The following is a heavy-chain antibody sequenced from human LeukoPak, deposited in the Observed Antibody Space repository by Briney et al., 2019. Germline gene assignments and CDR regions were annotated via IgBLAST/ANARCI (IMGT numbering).Heavy chain of an antibody. J-gene: IGHJ4*02. CDR2: INPNSGDT. CDR3: AREREREGYSSSRMFDY. Sequence: ASVNVSCKASGYTFTAYFMHWVRQAPGQGLEWMGRINPNSGDTNYAQKFQGRVTMTRDTSLSTAHMELSSLRSDDTAMYYCAREREREGYSSSRMFDYWGQGTLVTVSS. V-gene: IGHV1-2*06. D-gene: IGHD6-13*01. CDR1: GYTFTAYF.